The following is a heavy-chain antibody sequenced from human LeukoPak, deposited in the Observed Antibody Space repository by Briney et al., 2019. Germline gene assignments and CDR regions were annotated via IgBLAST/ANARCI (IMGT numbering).Heavy chain of an antibody. CDR1: GFTFSSCS. V-gene: IGHV3-21*01. D-gene: IGHD3-10*01. CDR2: ISSSSSYI. Sequence: GGSLSLSCAASGFTFSSCSMNWVPQAPGKGLEWVSSISSSSSYIYYADSVKGRFTIARDNAKNSLYLQMNSLRAEDTAVYYCARDYLVRGVVGAFDIWGQGTMVTVSS. CDR3: ARDYLVRGVVGAFDI. J-gene: IGHJ3*02.